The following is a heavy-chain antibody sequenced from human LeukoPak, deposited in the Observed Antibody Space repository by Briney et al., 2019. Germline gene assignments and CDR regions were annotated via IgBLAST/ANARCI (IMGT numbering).Heavy chain of an antibody. D-gene: IGHD6-19*01. Sequence: ASVKVSCKASGYTFTSYDINWVRQATGQGLEWRGWMNPNSGNTGYAQKFQGRVTMTRNTSISTAYMELSSLRSEDTAVYYCARKSNTSSGWFAFDYWGQGTLVTVSS. CDR3: ARKSNTSSGWFAFDY. CDR2: MNPNSGNT. J-gene: IGHJ4*02. CDR1: GYTFTSYD. V-gene: IGHV1-8*01.